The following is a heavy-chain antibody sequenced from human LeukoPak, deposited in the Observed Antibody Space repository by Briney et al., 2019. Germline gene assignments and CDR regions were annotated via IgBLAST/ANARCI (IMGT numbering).Heavy chain of an antibody. CDR3: AGDVLVSGGSYYHGY. D-gene: IGHD3-3*02. CDR1: GYALTQLS. V-gene: IGHV1-24*01. Sequence: GASVKASCKVSGYALTQLSMHWVRQAPGKGFEWMGGIDPKDGETIYAQIFQGRVTMTDDTSTDTAYMELSGLTSEDTALYYCAGDVLVSGGSYYHGYWGQGTLVTVSS. CDR2: IDPKDGET. J-gene: IGHJ4*02.